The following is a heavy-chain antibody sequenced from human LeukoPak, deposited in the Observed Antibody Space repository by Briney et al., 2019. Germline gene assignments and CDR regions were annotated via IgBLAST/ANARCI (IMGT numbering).Heavy chain of an antibody. D-gene: IGHD3-9*01. V-gene: IGHV3-23*01. Sequence: GGSLRLSCAAFGFTFSNYAMNWVRQAPGKGLEWVSGISASGGSTYYAGSVKGRFTISRDDSKNTLYLQMNSLRAEDTAIYYCAKSMKSFDILTGLDYWGQGTQGTVSS. CDR3: AKSMKSFDILTGLDY. CDR1: GFTFSNYA. J-gene: IGHJ4*02. CDR2: ISASGGST.